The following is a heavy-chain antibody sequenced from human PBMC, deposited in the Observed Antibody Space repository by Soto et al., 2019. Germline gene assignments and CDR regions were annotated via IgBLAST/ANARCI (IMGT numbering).Heavy chain of an antibody. CDR2: TYYRSTWYN. V-gene: IGHV6-1*01. CDR1: GDSVSSSTAT. D-gene: IGHD6-19*01. CDR3: ARSLGSAWSFLFDY. J-gene: IGHJ4*02. Sequence: PSQTLSLTCAISGDSVSSSTATWNWIRQSPSRGLEWLGRTYYRSTWYNDYADSVKGRITINADTSKDHFSLQLHSVAPEDTAVFYCARSLGSAWSFLFDYWGQGTLVTVS.